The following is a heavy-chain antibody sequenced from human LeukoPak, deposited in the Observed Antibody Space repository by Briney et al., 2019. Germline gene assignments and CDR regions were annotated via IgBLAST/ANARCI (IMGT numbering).Heavy chain of an antibody. CDR3: ARDRFRAVAGTRWFDP. CDR2: INPSGGST. V-gene: IGHV1-46*01. D-gene: IGHD6-19*01. CDR1: GYTFTSYY. Sequence: ASVEVSCKASGYTFTSYYMHWVRQAPGQGLEWMGIINPSGGSTSYAQKFQGRVTMTRDTSTSTVYMELSSLRSEDTAVYYCARDRFRAVAGTRWFDPWGQGTLVTVSS. J-gene: IGHJ5*02.